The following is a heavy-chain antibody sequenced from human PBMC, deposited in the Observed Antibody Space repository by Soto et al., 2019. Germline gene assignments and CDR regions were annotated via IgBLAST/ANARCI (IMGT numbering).Heavy chain of an antibody. Sequence: QVQLVESGGGVVQPGRSLRLSCAASGFTFSSHGMHWVRQAPGKGLEWVAVISYDGSNKYHVDSVKGRFTISRDNSKNTLYLQMNSLSAEDTAVYYCAKDPVAISTSCPGVWGQGTTVTVSS. J-gene: IGHJ6*02. D-gene: IGHD2-2*01. CDR3: AKDPVAISTSCPGV. CDR2: ISYDGSNK. V-gene: IGHV3-30*18. CDR1: GFTFSSHG.